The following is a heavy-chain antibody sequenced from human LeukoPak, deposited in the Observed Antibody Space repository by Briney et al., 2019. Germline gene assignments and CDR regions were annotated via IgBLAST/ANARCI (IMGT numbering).Heavy chain of an antibody. CDR2: IYYSGST. J-gene: IGHJ3*02. Sequence: SETLSLTCTVSGGSISSYYWSWIRQPPGKGLEWIGYIYYSGSTNYNPSLKGRVTISVDTSKNQFSLKLSSVTAADTAVYYCARSVRSQQDAFDIWGQGTMVTVSS. CDR3: ARSVRSQQDAFDI. V-gene: IGHV4-59*01. CDR1: GGSISSYY.